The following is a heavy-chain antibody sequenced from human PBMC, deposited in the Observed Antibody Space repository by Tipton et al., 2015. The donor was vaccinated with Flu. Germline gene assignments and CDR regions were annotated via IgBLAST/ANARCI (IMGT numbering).Heavy chain of an antibody. CDR3: ARDGSYGDTARRFDY. CDR1: GGSISSGSYY. CDR2: IYTSGST. V-gene: IGHV4-61*02. D-gene: IGHD4-17*01. J-gene: IGHJ4*02. Sequence: LRLSCTVSGGSISSGSYYWSWIRQPAGKGLEWIGRIYTSGSTNYNPSLKSRVTMSVDTSKNQFSLKLSSLTAADTAVYYCARDGSYGDTARRFDYWGQGTLVTVSS.